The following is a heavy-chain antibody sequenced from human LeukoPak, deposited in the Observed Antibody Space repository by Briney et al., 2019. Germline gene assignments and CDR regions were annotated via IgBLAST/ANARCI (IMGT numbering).Heavy chain of an antibody. V-gene: IGHV3-23*01. CDR1: GFSFSSYG. D-gene: IGHD5-12*01. CDR2: ISGSGGST. J-gene: IGHJ4*02. Sequence: GGSLRLSCAASGFSFSSYGMSWVLQAPGKGLEWVSAISGSGGSTYYADSVKGRFTISRDNTKNTLYLQMNSLRAEDTAVYCCARGPSGYHNTGGQGTLVTVSS. CDR3: ARGPSGYHNT.